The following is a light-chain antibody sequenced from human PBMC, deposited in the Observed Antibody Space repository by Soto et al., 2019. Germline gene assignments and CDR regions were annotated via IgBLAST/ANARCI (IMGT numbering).Light chain of an antibody. CDR2: GAF. Sequence: EIVMTQSPATLSVSPGERATLSCRASQSVSYNLAWYQQKPGQGPRLLIYGAFTRATGIPARFSGRGSGTEFTLTISSLQSEDVGVYYCQQYKNWPPLTFGGGTKVEIK. J-gene: IGKJ4*01. CDR1: QSVSYN. CDR3: QQYKNWPPLT. V-gene: IGKV3-15*01.